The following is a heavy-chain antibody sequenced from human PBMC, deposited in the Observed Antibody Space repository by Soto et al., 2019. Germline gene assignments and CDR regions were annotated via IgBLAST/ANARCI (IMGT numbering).Heavy chain of an antibody. CDR2: IDTGSKFM. CDR1: GFTFSAYT. V-gene: IGHV3-21*01. J-gene: IGHJ3*01. D-gene: IGHD3-22*01. Sequence: PGGSLRLSCAASGFTFSAYTMNWVRQAPGKGLEWISSIDTGSKFMFYADSVKRRFTISRDTAKNSLYLQMNRLRAEDTAVYYCARDQLYYNDISGRTLNAFDVWGQGTMVTVSS. CDR3: ARDQLYYNDISGRTLNAFDV.